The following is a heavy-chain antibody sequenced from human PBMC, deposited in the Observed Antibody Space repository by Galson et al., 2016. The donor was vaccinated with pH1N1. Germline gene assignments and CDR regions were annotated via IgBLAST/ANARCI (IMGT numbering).Heavy chain of an antibody. CDR2: INQDGSQI. CDR1: GFTLSSHW. Sequence: SLRLSCAASGFTLSSHWMTWVRQAPGKGLEWVANINQDGSQIYYVDSVKGRFTISRDNAKNSVYLHMNSLRPEDTAVYYCARDFDDYGKQLYFDYWGQGARVPVSP. CDR3: ARDFDDYGKQLYFDY. V-gene: IGHV3-7*03. D-gene: IGHD4-17*01. J-gene: IGHJ4*02.